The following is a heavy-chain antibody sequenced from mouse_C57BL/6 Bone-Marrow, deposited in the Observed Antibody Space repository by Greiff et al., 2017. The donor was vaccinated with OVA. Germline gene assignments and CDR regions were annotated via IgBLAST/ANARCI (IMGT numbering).Heavy chain of an antibody. D-gene: IGHD2-12*01. CDR3: TRVTNYFDY. J-gene: IGHJ2*01. CDR2: IDPETGGT. V-gene: IGHV1-15*01. Sequence: VKLMESGAELVRPGASVTLSCKASGYTFTDYEMHWVKQTPVHGLEWIGAIDPETGGTAYNQKFKGKAILTADKSSSTAYMELRSLTSEDSAVYYCTRVTNYFDYWGQGTTLTVSS. CDR1: GYTFTDYE.